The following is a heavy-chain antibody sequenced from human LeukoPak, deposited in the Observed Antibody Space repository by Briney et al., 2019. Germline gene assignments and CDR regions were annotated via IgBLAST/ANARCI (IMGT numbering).Heavy chain of an antibody. J-gene: IGHJ6*02. CDR1: GGSFSGYY. D-gene: IGHD2/OR15-2a*01. Sequence: SETLSLTCAVYGGSFSGYYWSWIRQPPGKGLEWIGGINHSGSTNYNPSLKSRVTISVDTSKNQFSLKLSSVTAADTAVYYCARSPSLSNIWYYYYGMDVWGQGTTVTVSS. CDR3: ARSPSLSNIWYYYYGMDV. CDR2: INHSGST. V-gene: IGHV4-34*01.